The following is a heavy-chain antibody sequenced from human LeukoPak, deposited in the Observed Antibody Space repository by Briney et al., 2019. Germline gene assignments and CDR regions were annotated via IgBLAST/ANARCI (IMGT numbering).Heavy chain of an antibody. D-gene: IGHD5-24*01. CDR3: ARETPRRGETRDGYR. J-gene: IGHJ4*02. V-gene: IGHV3-7*01. CDR1: GFIFKKYW. Sequence: GGSLRLSCVASGFIFKKYWMNWVRQVPGKGLECLANIKEDGSETYYADSVKGRFTISRDNPKNLFFLQINSLRVEDTAVYYCARETPRRGETRDGYRWGQGTVVTVSS. CDR2: IKEDGSET.